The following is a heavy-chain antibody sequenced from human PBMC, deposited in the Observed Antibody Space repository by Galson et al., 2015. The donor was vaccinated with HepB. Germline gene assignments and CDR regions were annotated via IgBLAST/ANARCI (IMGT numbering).Heavy chain of an antibody. CDR1: GYTFTTYG. CDR3: ATARYSNSPPQF. Sequence: SVKVSCKASGYTFTTYGISWVRQAPGQGLEWMGWISTYNDNTRFAQEFQGRVTMTTDTSTNTAYMDLRTLRSDDTAVYYCATARYSNSPPQFWGQGTLVTVSS. D-gene: IGHD6-13*01. CDR2: ISTYNDNT. J-gene: IGHJ4*02. V-gene: IGHV1-18*01.